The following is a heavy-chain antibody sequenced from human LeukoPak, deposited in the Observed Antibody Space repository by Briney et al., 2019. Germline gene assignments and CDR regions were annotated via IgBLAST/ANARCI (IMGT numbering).Heavy chain of an antibody. CDR1: GFSFRNYA. CDR3: ARDWDGYGPGYFDY. Sequence: GGSLRLSCAASGFSFRNYAMSWVRQAPGKGLEWVSGISGSADSTYYADSVKGRFTISRDNSKNTLYLQMNSLRAEDTAVYYCARDWDGYGPGYFDYWGQGTLVTVSS. D-gene: IGHD5-24*01. CDR2: ISGSADST. V-gene: IGHV3-23*01. J-gene: IGHJ4*02.